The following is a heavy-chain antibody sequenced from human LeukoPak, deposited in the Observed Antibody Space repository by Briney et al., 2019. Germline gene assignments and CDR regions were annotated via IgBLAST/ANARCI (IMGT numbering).Heavy chain of an antibody. D-gene: IGHD3-10*01. CDR2: ISGSGGST. V-gene: IGHV3-23*01. CDR1: GFTFSSYA. Sequence: GGSLRLSCAASGFTFSSYAMSWVRQAPGKGLEWVSAISGSGGSTYYADSVKGRFTISRDNSKNTLYLQMNSLRAEDTAVYYCARGVGVRGVISQPLEVWGQGTLVIVSS. J-gene: IGHJ4*02. CDR3: ARGVGVRGVISQPLEV.